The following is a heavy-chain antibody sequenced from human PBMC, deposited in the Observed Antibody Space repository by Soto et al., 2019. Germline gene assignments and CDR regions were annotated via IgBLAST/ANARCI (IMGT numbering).Heavy chain of an antibody. CDR3: AKPPGFNNVVPAYFDY. CDR2: ISASAITT. Sequence: EVQLVDSGGGLVQPGESLRLSCAGSGFTFSAYAMSWVRQAPGKGLEWVSSISASAITTYNTDSVRGRFTISRDNSRNTVYLQMNIQRAEDTAVYFCAKPPGFNNVVPAYFDYWGGGTRVTVSS. V-gene: IGHV3-23*04. CDR1: GFTFSAYA. J-gene: IGHJ4*02. D-gene: IGHD2-15*01.